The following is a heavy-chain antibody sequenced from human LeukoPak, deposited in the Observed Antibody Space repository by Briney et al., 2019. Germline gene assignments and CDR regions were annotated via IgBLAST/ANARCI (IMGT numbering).Heavy chain of an antibody. CDR2: ISGSGGST. Sequence: PGGSLRLSCAASGFTFSSYAMSWVRQAPGKGLEWVSAISGSGGSTYYADSVKGRFTISRDNSENTLYLQMNSLRAEDTAVYYCAKVATIRSGYYYYGMDVWGKGTTVTVSS. CDR3: AKVATIRSGYYYYGMDV. CDR1: GFTFSSYA. D-gene: IGHD5-12*01. J-gene: IGHJ6*04. V-gene: IGHV3-23*01.